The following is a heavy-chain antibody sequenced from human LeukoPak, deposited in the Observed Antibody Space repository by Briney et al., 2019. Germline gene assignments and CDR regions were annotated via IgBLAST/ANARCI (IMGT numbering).Heavy chain of an antibody. D-gene: IGHD5-12*01. V-gene: IGHV4-59*01. CDR1: GGSMSGYY. Sequence: SETLSLTCTVSGGSMSGYYWSWIRQPPGKGLDWIGYIHYSGSTNYHPSLKSRVTLSVDTSKKQFSLKVMSVTEADTAVYCCARGLLVGNSGYYFDSWGRGTLVTVSA. CDR2: IHYSGST. J-gene: IGHJ4*02. CDR3: ARGLLVGNSGYYFDS.